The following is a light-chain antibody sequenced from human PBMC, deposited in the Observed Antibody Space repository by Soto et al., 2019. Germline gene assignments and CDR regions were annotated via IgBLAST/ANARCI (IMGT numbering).Light chain of an antibody. CDR2: DNN. J-gene: IGLJ2*01. CDR1: SSNIGNNY. Sequence: QSVLTQPPSVSAPPGQTVTISCSGSSSNIGNNYVSWYQQLPGTAPKLLIYDNNKRPSGIPDRFSGSKSGTSATLGITGLQTGDEADYYCGTWDSSLSAHVVFGGGTKLTVL. V-gene: IGLV1-51*01. CDR3: GTWDSSLSAHVV.